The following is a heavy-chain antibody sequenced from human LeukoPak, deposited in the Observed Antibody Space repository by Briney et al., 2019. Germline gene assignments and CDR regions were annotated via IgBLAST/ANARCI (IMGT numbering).Heavy chain of an antibody. D-gene: IGHD4-17*01. Sequence: GGSLRLSCAASGFTFSSYTMNWLRQPPGKGREWVSYISTSSTIIYYVDSVKGRFTISRDNAKNSLYLQLSSLRAEDTAVYYCARDRGFGDSLYWYFDLWGRGTMVTVSS. V-gene: IGHV3-21*01. CDR2: ISTSSTII. CDR1: GFTFSSYT. J-gene: IGHJ2*01. CDR3: ARDRGFGDSLYWYFDL.